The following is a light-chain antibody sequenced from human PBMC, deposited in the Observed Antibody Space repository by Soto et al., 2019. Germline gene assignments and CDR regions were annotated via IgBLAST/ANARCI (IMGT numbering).Light chain of an antibody. CDR1: QSVRSS. J-gene: IGKJ4*01. CDR2: GAS. Sequence: EIVMTQSPATLSVSPGERATLSCRASQSVRSSVAWYQQKPGQAPRLLIYGASTRATGIPARFSGSGSGTEFTLTISSLQSEDPALYYCQQYNKFPSLTFGGGTKVEIK. CDR3: QQYNKFPSLT. V-gene: IGKV3-15*01.